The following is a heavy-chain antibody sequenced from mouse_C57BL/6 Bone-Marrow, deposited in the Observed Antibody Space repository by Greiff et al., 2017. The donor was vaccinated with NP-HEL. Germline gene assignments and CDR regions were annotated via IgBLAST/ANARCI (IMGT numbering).Heavy chain of an antibody. CDR2: INPSSGYT. CDR1: GYTFTSYT. D-gene: IGHD2-12*01. CDR3: ARLRRGYYAMDY. J-gene: IGHJ4*01. Sequence: QVQLQPSGAELARPGASVKMSCKASGYTFTSYTMHWVKQRPGQGLEWIGYINPSSGYTKYNQKFKDKATLTADKSSSTAYMQLSSLTSEDSAVYYCARLRRGYYAMDYWGQGTSVTVSS. V-gene: IGHV1-4*01.